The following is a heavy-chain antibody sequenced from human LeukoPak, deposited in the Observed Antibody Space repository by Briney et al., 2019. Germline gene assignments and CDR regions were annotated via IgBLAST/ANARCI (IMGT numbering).Heavy chain of an antibody. D-gene: IGHD2-15*01. Sequence: SETLSLTCSVSGGSFSNYYWSWIRQPPGKGLEWIGYIYYSGSTNYNPSLRSRVTISVDTSKNQFSLKLSSVTAADTAVYYCARVLGYCSGGGCSEYFQHWGQGTLVTVSS. CDR1: GGSFSNYY. V-gene: IGHV4-59*01. J-gene: IGHJ1*01. CDR2: IYYSGST. CDR3: ARVLGYCSGGGCSEYFQH.